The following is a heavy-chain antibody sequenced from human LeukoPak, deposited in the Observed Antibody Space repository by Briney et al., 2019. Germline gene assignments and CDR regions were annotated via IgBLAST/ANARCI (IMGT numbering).Heavy chain of an antibody. V-gene: IGHV3-72*01. Sequence: GGSLRLSCAASGFTFSDHYMDWVRQAPGKGLEWVGRTRNKANSYTTEYAASVKGRFTISRDDSKNSLYLQMNSLKTEDTAVYYCARESSGGNFQGNFDYWGQGTLVTVSS. J-gene: IGHJ4*02. CDR1: GFTFSDHY. D-gene: IGHD4-23*01. CDR3: ARESSGGNFQGNFDY. CDR2: TRNKANSYTT.